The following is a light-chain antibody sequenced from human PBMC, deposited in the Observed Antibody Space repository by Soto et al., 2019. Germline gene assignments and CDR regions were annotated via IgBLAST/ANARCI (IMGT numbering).Light chain of an antibody. J-gene: IGLJ2*01. CDR2: GTS. CDR3: WFYYCGGLGV. CDR1: TGPVTSSHY. V-gene: IGLV7-43*01. Sequence: QAVVTQEPSLTVSPGGTVTLTCASSTGPVTSSHYPNWVQQKPGQVPQTLIYGTSDKHSWTPARCSGSLLGGKAALTLSSGQPDDEAEYYYWFYYCGGLGVFGGGTKLTVL.